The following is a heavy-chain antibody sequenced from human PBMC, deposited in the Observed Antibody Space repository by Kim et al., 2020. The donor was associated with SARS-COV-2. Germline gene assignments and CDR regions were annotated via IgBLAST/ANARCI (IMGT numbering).Heavy chain of an antibody. CDR1: GFTFSDYY. CDR2: ISSSGSTI. V-gene: IGHV3-11*01. D-gene: IGHD3-3*01. Sequence: GGSLRLSCAASGFTFSDYYMSWIRQAPGKGLEWVSYISSSGSTIYYADSVKGRFTISRDNAKNSLYLQMNSLRAEDTAVYYCARVSGVGYYDFWSDDYWGQGTLVTVSS. CDR3: ARVSGVGYYDFWSDDY. J-gene: IGHJ4*02.